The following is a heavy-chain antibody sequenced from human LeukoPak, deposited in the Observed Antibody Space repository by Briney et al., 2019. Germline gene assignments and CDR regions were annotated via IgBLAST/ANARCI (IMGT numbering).Heavy chain of an antibody. V-gene: IGHV3-53*05. CDR2: IFNGGST. CDR3: ARTYGSFNWFDP. D-gene: IGHD1-26*01. J-gene: IGHJ5*02. CDR1: GFAVSSNH. Sequence: GGSLRLSCAASGFAVSSNHMNWVRQAPGKGLEWVSVIFNGGSTYYADSVKGRFTISRDNSKNTVYLQMNNLRAEDTAVYYCARTYGSFNWFDPWGQGTLVTVSS.